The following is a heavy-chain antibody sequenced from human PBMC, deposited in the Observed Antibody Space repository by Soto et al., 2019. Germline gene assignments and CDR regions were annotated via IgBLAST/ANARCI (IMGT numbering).Heavy chain of an antibody. Sequence: GASVKVSCKASGYTFTSYGISWVRQAPGQGLEWMGWISAYNGNTNYAQKLQGRVTMTTDTSTSTAYMELRSLRSDDTAVYYCAIPDNPNIDPGRDFFDYRGQGTLVTVSS. CDR2: ISAYNGNT. V-gene: IGHV1-18*01. CDR3: AIPDNPNIDPGRDFFDY. D-gene: IGHD1-26*01. CDR1: GYTFTSYG. J-gene: IGHJ4*02.